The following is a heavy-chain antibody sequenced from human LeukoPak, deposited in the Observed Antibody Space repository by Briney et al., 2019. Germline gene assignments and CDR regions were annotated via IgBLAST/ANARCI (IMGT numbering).Heavy chain of an antibody. V-gene: IGHV1-69*13. CDR1: GGTFSSYT. Sequence: SVKVSRKASGGTFSSYTISWVRQAPGQGLEWMGGIIPIFGTANYAQKFQGRVTITADESTSTAYMELSSLRSEDTAVYYCAREKDGPFDYWGQGTLVTVSS. D-gene: IGHD2-15*01. J-gene: IGHJ4*02. CDR3: AREKDGPFDY. CDR2: IIPIFGTA.